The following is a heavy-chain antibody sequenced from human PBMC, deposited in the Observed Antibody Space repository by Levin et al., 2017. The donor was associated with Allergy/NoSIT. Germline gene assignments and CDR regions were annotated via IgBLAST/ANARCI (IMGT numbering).Heavy chain of an antibody. CDR1: GFTFRSYA. D-gene: IGHD3-10*01. V-gene: IGHV3-23*01. Sequence: GESLKISCAASGFTFRSYAMSWVRQAPGKGLEWVSAISGSGGSTYYADSVKGRFTISRDNSKNTLYLQMNSLRAEDTAVYYCAKDHFHYYGSGSYYGDYWGQGTLVTVSS. J-gene: IGHJ4*02. CDR2: ISGSGGST. CDR3: AKDHFHYYGSGSYYGDY.